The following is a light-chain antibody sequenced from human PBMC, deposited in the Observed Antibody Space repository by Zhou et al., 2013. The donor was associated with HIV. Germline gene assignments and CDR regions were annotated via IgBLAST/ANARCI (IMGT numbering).Light chain of an antibody. V-gene: IGKV3-11*01. J-gene: IGKJ4*01. CDR2: EAS. CDR1: QSVSRY. Sequence: EIVLTQSPATLSLSPGESATLSCRASQSVSRYLAWYQKKPGQSPRLLIYEASNRATGIPTRFSGSGSGTDFTLTISSLEPEDFAVYYCQQRSAWPLTFGGGTKVEIK. CDR3: QQRSAWPLT.